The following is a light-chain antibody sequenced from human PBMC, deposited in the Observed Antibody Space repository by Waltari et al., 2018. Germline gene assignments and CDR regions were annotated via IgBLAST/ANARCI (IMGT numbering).Light chain of an antibody. V-gene: IGLV2-14*03. CDR3: SSYTSNNAV. Sequence: QSALTQPASVSGSPGHSITASCTGISNDVGIHNFVSWYQHHPGKAPKVVIYDVSYRPSGVSDRFSGSKSGNTASLTISGLQAEDEADYYCSSYTSNNAVFGGGTKLTVL. CDR1: SNDVGIHNF. J-gene: IGLJ3*02. CDR2: DVS.